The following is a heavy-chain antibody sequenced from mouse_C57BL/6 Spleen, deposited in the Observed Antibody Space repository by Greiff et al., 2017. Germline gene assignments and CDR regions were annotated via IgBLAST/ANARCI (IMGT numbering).Heavy chain of an antibody. CDR1: GYTFTSYW. CDR3: ARREGITTVVADY. Sequence: QVQLQQPGAELVKPGASVKMSCKASGYTFTSYWITWVKQRPGQGLEWIGDIYPGSGSTNYNEKFKSKATLTVDTSSSTAYMQRSSLTAEDSAVYYCARREGITTVVADYWGQGTTLTVSS. J-gene: IGHJ2*01. V-gene: IGHV1-55*01. D-gene: IGHD1-1*01. CDR2: IYPGSGST.